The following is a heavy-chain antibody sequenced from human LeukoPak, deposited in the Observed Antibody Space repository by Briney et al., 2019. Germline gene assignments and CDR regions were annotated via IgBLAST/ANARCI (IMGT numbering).Heavy chain of an antibody. V-gene: IGHV5-51*01. D-gene: IGHD6-19*01. CDR2: FYPDDSET. CDR3: ANSVAVAGTALDY. CDR1: GYNFTSYW. Sequence: GESLKISCKASGYNFTSYWIAWVRQTPGKGLEWMGIFYPDDSETRYSPSFQGQVAISADKSTSAAYLQWTSLKASDTAMYYCANSVAVAGTALDYWGQGTLVTVSS. J-gene: IGHJ4*02.